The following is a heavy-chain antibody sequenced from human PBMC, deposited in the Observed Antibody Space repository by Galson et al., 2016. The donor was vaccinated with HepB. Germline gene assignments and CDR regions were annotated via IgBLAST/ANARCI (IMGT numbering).Heavy chain of an antibody. V-gene: IGHV3-23*01. CDR3: AKEGVRLTSGWQFDY. CDR2: VSGSGDST. Sequence: SLRLSCAASRFIFRFPFRDYAMSWVRQAPGKGLEWVSVVSGSGDSTDYADSVKGRFIISRDNSRNTVYLRMNSLRAEDTAVYYCAKEGVRLTSGWQFDYWGQGTLVTVSS. D-gene: IGHD6-19*01. J-gene: IGHJ4*02. CDR1: RFIFRFPFRDYA.